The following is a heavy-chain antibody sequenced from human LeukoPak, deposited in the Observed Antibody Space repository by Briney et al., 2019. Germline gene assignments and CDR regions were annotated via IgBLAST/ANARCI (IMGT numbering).Heavy chain of an antibody. D-gene: IGHD5-18*01. Sequence: GGSLRLSCAASGFTFSSYNMNWVRQAPGKGLEWVSSISSSSSKIYYADSVEGQFTTSRNNAKNSLYLKMNSLRAEDTAVNYGARDFGAGNTAMGCFDCWSEGTLVTVSS. CDR2: ISSSSSKI. V-gene: IGHV3-21*01. CDR3: ARDFGAGNTAMGCFDC. J-gene: IGHJ4*02. CDR1: GFTFSSYN.